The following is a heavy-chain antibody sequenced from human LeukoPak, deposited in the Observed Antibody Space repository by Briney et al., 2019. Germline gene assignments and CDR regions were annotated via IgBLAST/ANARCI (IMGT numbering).Heavy chain of an antibody. J-gene: IGHJ5*02. Sequence: PSETLSLTCSVSGGSINSYYWSWIRQPPGKGLEWIGYIYYSGSTNYNPSLKSRVTISVDTSKNQFSLKLSSVTAADTAVYYCARGFRIAAAGVGWFDPWGQGTLVTVSS. CDR3: ARGFRIAAAGVGWFDP. CDR1: GGSINSYY. D-gene: IGHD6-13*01. V-gene: IGHV4-59*12. CDR2: IYYSGST.